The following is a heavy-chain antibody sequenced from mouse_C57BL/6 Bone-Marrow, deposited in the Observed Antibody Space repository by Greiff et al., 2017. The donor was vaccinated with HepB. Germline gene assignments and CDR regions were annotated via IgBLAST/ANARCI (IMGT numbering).Heavy chain of an antibody. CDR3: ARWKTTVVEYYFDY. D-gene: IGHD1-1*01. CDR2: IHPNSGST. CDR1: GYTFTSYW. Sequence: QVQLQQSGAELVKPGASVKLSCKASGYTFTSYWMHWVKQRPGQGLEWIGMIHPNSGSTNYNEKFKSKATLTVDKSSSTAYMQLSSLTSEDSAVYYCARWKTTVVEYYFDYWGQGTTLTVSS. J-gene: IGHJ2*01. V-gene: IGHV1-64*01.